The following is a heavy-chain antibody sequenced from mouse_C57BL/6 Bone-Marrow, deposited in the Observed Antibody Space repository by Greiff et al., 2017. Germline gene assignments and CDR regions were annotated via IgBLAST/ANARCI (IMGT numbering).Heavy chain of an antibody. CDR1: GYTFTDYY. CDR3: ARDYALYYDAMNY. CDR2: INPNNGGT. Sequence: EVQLQQSGPELVKPGASVKISCKASGYTFTDYYMNWVKQSHGQSLEWIGEINPNNGGTSYNQKFKGKATLTVDTSSSTTYMELRSLTSEDSAVYNCARDYALYYDAMNYWGQGTSITVSS. D-gene: IGHD1-1*01. J-gene: IGHJ4*01. V-gene: IGHV1-26*01.